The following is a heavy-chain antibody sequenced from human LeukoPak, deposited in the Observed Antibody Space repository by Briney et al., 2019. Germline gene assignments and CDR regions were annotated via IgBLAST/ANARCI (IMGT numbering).Heavy chain of an antibody. J-gene: IGHJ4*02. Sequence: GGSLRLSCAASGLTFSTYGMTWVRLVPGKGLEWVSGISGSGDTTYYADSVKGRFTISRDNSKNTPYLQMNTLRAEDTAVYYCAKELLRYFDWGQGTLVTVSS. V-gene: IGHV3-23*01. CDR2: ISGSGDTT. CDR1: GLTFSTYG. D-gene: IGHD3-9*01. CDR3: AKELLRYFD.